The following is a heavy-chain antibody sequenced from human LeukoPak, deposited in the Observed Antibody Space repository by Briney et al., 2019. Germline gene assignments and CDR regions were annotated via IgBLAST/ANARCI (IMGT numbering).Heavy chain of an antibody. V-gene: IGHV3-30*03. D-gene: IGHD3-10*01. CDR2: ISYDGSNK. CDR3: VSTWFGELWFAFDI. J-gene: IGHJ3*02. CDR1: GFTFSSYG. Sequence: GGSLRLSCAASGFTFSSYGMHWVRQAPGKGLEWVAVISYDGSNKYYADSVKGRFTISRDNSKNTLYLQMNSLRAGDTAVYYCVSTWFGELWFAFDIWGQGTMATVSS.